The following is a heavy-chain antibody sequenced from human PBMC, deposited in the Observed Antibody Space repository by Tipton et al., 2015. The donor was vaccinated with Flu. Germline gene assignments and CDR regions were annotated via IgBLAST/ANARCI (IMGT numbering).Heavy chain of an antibody. V-gene: IGHV3-23*01. Sequence: SLRLSCAASGFTFSSYAMSWVRQAPGKGLEWVSAISGSGGSTYYADSVKGRFTISRDNSKNTLYLQMNSLRAEDTAVYYCAKDQYSSSWYGWDSYYYGMDVWGQGTTVTVSS. CDR2: ISGSGGST. CDR1: GFTFSSYA. J-gene: IGHJ6*02. D-gene: IGHD6-13*01. CDR3: AKDQYSSSWYGWDSYYYGMDV.